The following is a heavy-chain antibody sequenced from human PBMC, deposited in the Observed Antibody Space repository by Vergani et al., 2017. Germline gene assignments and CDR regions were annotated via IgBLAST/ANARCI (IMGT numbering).Heavy chain of an antibody. D-gene: IGHD1-26*01. J-gene: IGHJ5*02. V-gene: IGHV2-5*02. CDR3: AHLPWELLHST. CDR2: ICWDDE. CDR1: GFSLSTSGVG. Sequence: QITLKESGPTLVKPTQTLTLTCTFSGFSLSTSGVGVGWIRQPPGKALEWLALICWDDERYSPSLKRRLTITKDTSKNQVVLTMTNMDPVDTATYYCAHLPWELLHSTWGQGTLVTVSS.